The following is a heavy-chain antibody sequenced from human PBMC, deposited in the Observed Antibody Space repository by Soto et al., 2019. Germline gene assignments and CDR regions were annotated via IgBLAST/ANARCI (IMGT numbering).Heavy chain of an antibody. CDR3: ATRGYDFWSGYHLFDY. V-gene: IGHV4-34*01. D-gene: IGHD3-3*01. CDR2: INHSGST. Sequence: QVQLQQWGAGLLKPSETLSLTCAVYGGSFSGYYWSWIRQPPGKGLEWMGEINHSGSTNYNPSLKSRVTISVDTSKNQFSLKLSSVPAADTAVYYCATRGYDFWSGYHLFDYWGQGTLVTVSS. J-gene: IGHJ4*02. CDR1: GGSFSGYY.